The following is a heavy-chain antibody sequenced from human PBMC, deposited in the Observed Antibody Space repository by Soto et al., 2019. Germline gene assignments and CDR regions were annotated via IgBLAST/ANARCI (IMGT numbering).Heavy chain of an antibody. D-gene: IGHD3-3*01. CDR1: GFTFSSYA. J-gene: IGHJ6*02. V-gene: IGHV3-23*01. CDR3: AKALWWKYAFWSGWDSYHYFGKDV. CDR2: ISGSGGST. Sequence: EVQLLESGGGLVQPGGSLRLSCAASGFTFSSYAMSWVRQAPGKGLEWVSAISGSGGSTYYADSVKGRLTISRDNSQYSRYLQPNRLTEHDMGANYSAKALWWKYAFWSGWDSYHYFGKDVSAHGTTVTVS.